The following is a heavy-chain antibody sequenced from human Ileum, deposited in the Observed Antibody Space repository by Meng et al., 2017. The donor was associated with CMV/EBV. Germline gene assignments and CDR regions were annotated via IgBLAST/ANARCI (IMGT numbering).Heavy chain of an antibody. V-gene: IGHV3-48*03. Sequence: GESLKISCAASGFTFSSYEMNWVRQAPGKGLEWVSYISSSGSTIYYADSVKGRFTISRDNAKNSLYLQMKSLRGEDTAVYYCARGRRGFGELLHVDWFDPWGQGTLVTVSS. CDR2: ISSSGSTI. CDR1: GFTFSSYE. J-gene: IGHJ5*02. CDR3: ARGRRGFGELLHVDWFDP. D-gene: IGHD3-10*01.